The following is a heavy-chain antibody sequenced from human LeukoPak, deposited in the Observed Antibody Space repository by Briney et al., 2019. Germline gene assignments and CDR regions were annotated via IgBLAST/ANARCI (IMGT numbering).Heavy chain of an antibody. Sequence: GESLKISCKGSGYSFTNFWIGWVRQMPGKGLEWVGIIYPGNSDTRYSPSFQGQVTISADKSITTAYLQWGSLKASDTAIYYCARVTVTTPLNWFDPWGQGTLVTVTS. CDR1: GYSFTNFW. CDR3: ARVTVTTPLNWFDP. CDR2: IYPGNSDT. J-gene: IGHJ5*02. D-gene: IGHD4-11*01. V-gene: IGHV5-51*01.